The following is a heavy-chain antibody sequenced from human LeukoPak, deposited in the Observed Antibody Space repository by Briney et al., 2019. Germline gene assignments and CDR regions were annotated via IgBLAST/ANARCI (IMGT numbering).Heavy chain of an antibody. CDR2: ISYDGSNK. J-gene: IGHJ6*02. D-gene: IGHD4-17*01. V-gene: IGHV3-30*18. CDR3: AKDGSNGDLTYYYYYGMDV. Sequence: GGSLRLSCAASGFTFSSYGMHWVRQAPGKGLEWVAVISYDGSNKYYADSVKGRFTISRDNSKNTLYLQMNSLRAEDTAVYYCAKDGSNGDLTYYYYYGMDVWGQGTTVTVSS. CDR1: GFTFSSYG.